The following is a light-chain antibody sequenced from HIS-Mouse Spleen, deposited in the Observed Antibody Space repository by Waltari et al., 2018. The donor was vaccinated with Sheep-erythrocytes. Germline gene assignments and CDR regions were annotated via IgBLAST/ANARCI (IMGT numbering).Light chain of an antibody. CDR1: QGIRND. J-gene: IGKJ2*01. CDR3: LQDYTYPYT. Sequence: AIQMTQSPASLSASVGDRVTITCRASQGIRNDLGWYQQQPGKAPKLRIYAASSLQSGVPSRFSGSGSGTDFTLTSSSPQPEAFATYYCLQDYTYPYTFGQGTKLEIK. V-gene: IGKV1-6*01. CDR2: AAS.